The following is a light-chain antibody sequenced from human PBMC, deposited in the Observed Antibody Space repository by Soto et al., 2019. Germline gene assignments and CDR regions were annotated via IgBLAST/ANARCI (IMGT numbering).Light chain of an antibody. V-gene: IGLV2-14*03. CDR2: EVS. Sequence: QSALTQPASVSGSPGQSITISCTGTSSDVGAYDFVSWYQQHPDKAPKLLIYEVSYRPSGVSTRFSGSKSVNTATLTISGLQAEDEADYYCASHTSSSTRVFGTGIKVTVL. CDR3: ASHTSSSTRV. J-gene: IGLJ1*01. CDR1: SSDVGAYDF.